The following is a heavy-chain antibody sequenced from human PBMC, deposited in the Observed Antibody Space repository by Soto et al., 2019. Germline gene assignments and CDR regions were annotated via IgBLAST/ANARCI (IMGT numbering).Heavy chain of an antibody. J-gene: IGHJ1*01. Sequence: NPSETLSLTCRVSGDYIWDFSWPWIRQPSGKGLEWIVRITINGNTQKNPSFKSRVTMSIDTSRNHFALNLQSATAADTALYYCARETGENWTYEAHWGPGTLVTVHS. D-gene: IGHD1-7*01. CDR2: ITINGNT. V-gene: IGHV4-4*07. CDR3: ARETGENWTYEAH. CDR1: GDYIWDFS.